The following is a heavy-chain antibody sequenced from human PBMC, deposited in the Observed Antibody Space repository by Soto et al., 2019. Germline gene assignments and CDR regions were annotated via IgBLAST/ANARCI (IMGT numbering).Heavy chain of an antibody. CDR1: GFTFSSYG. Sequence: GGSLRLSCAASGFTFSSYGMHWVRQAPGKGLEWVAVIWYDGSNKYYADSVKGRFTISRDNSKNTLYLQMNSLRAEDTAVYYCARDGAMVRGVIGHVDPWGQGTLVTVSS. D-gene: IGHD3-10*01. J-gene: IGHJ5*02. V-gene: IGHV3-33*01. CDR2: IWYDGSNK. CDR3: ARDGAMVRGVIGHVDP.